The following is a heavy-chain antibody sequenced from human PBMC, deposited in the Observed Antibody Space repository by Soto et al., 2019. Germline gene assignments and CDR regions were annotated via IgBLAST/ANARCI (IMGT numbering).Heavy chain of an antibody. Sequence: EVQLVESGGGLVQPGGSLRLSCAASGFTFSSYWMHWVRQAPGKGLVWVSRINSEGSSTSYAASVKGRFTISRDNAENTLYLQMNSLRAEDTAVYYCATGSDCSGGSCYGYWGQGTLVTVSS. D-gene: IGHD2-15*01. CDR2: INSEGSST. J-gene: IGHJ4*02. V-gene: IGHV3-74*01. CDR3: ATGSDCSGGSCYGY. CDR1: GFTFSSYW.